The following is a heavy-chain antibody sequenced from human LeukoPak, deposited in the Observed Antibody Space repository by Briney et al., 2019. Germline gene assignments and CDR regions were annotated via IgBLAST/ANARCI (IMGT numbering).Heavy chain of an antibody. V-gene: IGHV3-74*01. Sequence: PGGSLRLSCAVSGFSFSNYWMHWVRQVPGKGLVWVSRISGHASSTGYADSVKGRFTISRDNAKNTLYLQMDSLSAEDTAVYYCARGISYYERSGNHGYFDYWGQGTLVPVSS. CDR1: GFSFSNYW. CDR2: ISGHASST. J-gene: IGHJ4*02. D-gene: IGHD3-22*01. CDR3: ARGISYYERSGNHGYFDY.